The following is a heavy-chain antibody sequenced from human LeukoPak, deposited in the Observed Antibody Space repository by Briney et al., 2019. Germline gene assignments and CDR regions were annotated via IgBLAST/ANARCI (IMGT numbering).Heavy chain of an antibody. CDR2: ISAYNGNT. V-gene: IGHV1-18*01. J-gene: IGHJ5*02. Sequence: ASVKVSCKASGYTFTSYGISWVRQAPGQGLEWMGWISAYNGNTNYAQKLQGRVTMTTDTSTSTAYMELRSLRSGDTAVYYCARDRRGIAAAGTRGNWFDPWGQGTLVTVSS. CDR3: ARDRRGIAAAGTRGNWFDP. CDR1: GYTFTSYG. D-gene: IGHD6-13*01.